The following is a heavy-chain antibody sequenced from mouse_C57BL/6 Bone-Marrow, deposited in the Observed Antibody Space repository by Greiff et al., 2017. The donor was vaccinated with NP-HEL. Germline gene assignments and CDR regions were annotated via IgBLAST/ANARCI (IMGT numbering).Heavy chain of an antibody. V-gene: IGHV3-5*01. Sequence: EVQLQESGPGLVKPSQTVFLTCTVTGISITTGNYRWSWIRQFPGNKLEWIGYIYYSGTITYNPSLTSRTTITRDTPKNQFFLEMNSLTAEDTATYYCAREGYYGSYWYFDVWGTGTTVTVSS. CDR2: IYYSGTI. J-gene: IGHJ1*03. CDR3: AREGYYGSYWYFDV. CDR1: GISITTGNYR. D-gene: IGHD1-1*01.